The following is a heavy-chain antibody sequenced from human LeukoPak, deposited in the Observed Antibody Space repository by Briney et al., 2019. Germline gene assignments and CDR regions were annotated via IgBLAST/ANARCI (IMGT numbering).Heavy chain of an antibody. D-gene: IGHD5-24*01. J-gene: IGHJ3*02. CDR3: VRWRHVYNSLDAFDI. V-gene: IGHV4-39*01. CDR2: IYYSGST. Sequence: PSETLSLTCTVSGGSISTNNHYWGWIRQPRGKGLEWIGNIYYSGSTDYNPSLKSRVTISVDTSENHFSLKVTSVTAADTAVYYCVRWRHVYNSLDAFDIWGQGVMVTVSS. CDR1: GGSISTNNHY.